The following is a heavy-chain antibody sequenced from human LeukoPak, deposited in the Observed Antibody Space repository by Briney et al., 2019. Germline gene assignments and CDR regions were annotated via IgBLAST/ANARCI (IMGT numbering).Heavy chain of an antibody. CDR3: AREDYGNYYFDY. Sequence: GSLRLSFAASGFIFSDYTMYWVRPAPGKGPEWVAGISGDGSNKYYADSVKGRFTISRDNTKNTLYLQVNSLRPEDTALYSCAREDYGNYYFDYWGQGTLVTVSS. D-gene: IGHD4-11*01. V-gene: IGHV3-30-3*01. J-gene: IGHJ4*02. CDR1: GFIFSDYT. CDR2: ISGDGSNK.